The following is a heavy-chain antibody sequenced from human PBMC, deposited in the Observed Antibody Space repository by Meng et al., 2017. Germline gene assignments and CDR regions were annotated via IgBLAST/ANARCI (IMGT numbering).Heavy chain of an antibody. CDR1: GFTFSSYA. J-gene: IGHJ4*02. D-gene: IGHD6-19*01. Sequence: VELGGWGGGVVPPGRSLRLSCAASGFTFSSYAMHWVRQAPGKGLKWVAVISYDGSNKYYADSVKGRFTISRDNSKNTLYLQMNSLRAEDTAVYYCARGRAALQWLADWGQGTLVTVSS. CDR3: ARGRAALQWLAD. V-gene: IGHV3-30*01. CDR2: ISYDGSNK.